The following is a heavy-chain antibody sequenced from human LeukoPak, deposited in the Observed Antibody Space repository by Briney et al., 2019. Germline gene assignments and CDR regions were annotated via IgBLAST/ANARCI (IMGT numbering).Heavy chain of an antibody. V-gene: IGHV3-73*01. D-gene: IGHD5-12*01. CDR3: TRSGYDPIDY. CDR1: GFTFTSYW. CDR2: IRSKANSYAT. Sequence: GGSLRLSCAASGFTFTSYWMHWVRQASGKGLEWVGRIRSKANSYATAYAASVKGRFTISRDDSKNTAYLQMNSLKTEDTAVYYCTRSGYDPIDYWGQGTLVTVSS. J-gene: IGHJ4*02.